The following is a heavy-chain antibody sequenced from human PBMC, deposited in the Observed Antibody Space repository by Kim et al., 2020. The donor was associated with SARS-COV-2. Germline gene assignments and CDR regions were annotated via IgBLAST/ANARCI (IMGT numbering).Heavy chain of an antibody. V-gene: IGHV1-2*02. Sequence: NDAQKFQGRVTMTRDTSISTAYMELSRLRSDDTAVYYCARDLAPLVPVGYWGQGTLVTVSS. J-gene: IGHJ4*02. CDR3: ARDLAPLVPVGY. D-gene: IGHD1-26*01.